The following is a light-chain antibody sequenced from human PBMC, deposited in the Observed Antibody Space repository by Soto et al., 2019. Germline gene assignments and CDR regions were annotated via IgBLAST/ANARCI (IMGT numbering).Light chain of an antibody. J-gene: IGKJ4*01. CDR1: QSVRNGY. Sequence: EIVLTQSPGTLSSSPGERATLPCRASQSVRNGYVAWYQQQVGTPPRLIIDDASSRATSIPDMFSGGGAGTYFTLTSSILDPEDFAVYYCQHYKNWPLTFGGGTKVEIK. CDR3: QHYKNWPLT. V-gene: IGKV3D-20*02. CDR2: DAS.